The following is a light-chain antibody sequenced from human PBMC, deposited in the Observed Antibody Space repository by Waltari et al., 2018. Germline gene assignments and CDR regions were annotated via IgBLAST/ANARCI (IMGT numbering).Light chain of an antibody. Sequence: DIQMTQSPSTLSASVGDRATITCRASETINTWLAWYQQKPGKAPNLLIYDASSLQRGVPSRFSGSGSGTEFTLTISSLQPGDFATYHCQQYNSYPYTFGQGTKLEI. CDR1: ETINTW. CDR2: DAS. V-gene: IGKV1-5*01. J-gene: IGKJ2*01. CDR3: QQYNSYPYT.